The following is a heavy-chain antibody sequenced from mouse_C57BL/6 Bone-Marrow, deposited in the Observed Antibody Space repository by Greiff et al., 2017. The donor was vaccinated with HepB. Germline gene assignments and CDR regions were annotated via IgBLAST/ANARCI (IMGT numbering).Heavy chain of an antibody. D-gene: IGHD1-1*01. Sequence: EVQLVESGGGLVQPKGSLKLSCAASGFSFNTYAMNWVRQAPGKGLEWVARIRSKSNNYATYYADSVKDRFTISRDDSESMLYLQMNNLKTEDTAMYYCVRPYYYGSIYDWYFDVWGTGTTVTVSS. CDR1: GFSFNTYA. CDR3: VRPYYYGSIYDWYFDV. V-gene: IGHV10-1*01. CDR2: IRSKSNNYAT. J-gene: IGHJ1*03.